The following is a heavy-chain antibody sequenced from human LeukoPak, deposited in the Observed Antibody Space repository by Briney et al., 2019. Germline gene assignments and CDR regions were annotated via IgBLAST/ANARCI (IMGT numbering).Heavy chain of an antibody. D-gene: IGHD2-21*02. CDR1: GLTFNNYV. Sequence: QAGGSLRLSCSASGLTFNNYVMHWVRQAPGKGLEYVSATSANGDATYYTDSVKGRFTISRDNSKNTLSLQMSSLRVEDTAIYFCVKDCSRDWNGHWFDSWGQGTLVTVSS. V-gene: IGHV3-64D*09. CDR2: TSANGDAT. CDR3: VKDCSRDWNGHWFDS. J-gene: IGHJ5*01.